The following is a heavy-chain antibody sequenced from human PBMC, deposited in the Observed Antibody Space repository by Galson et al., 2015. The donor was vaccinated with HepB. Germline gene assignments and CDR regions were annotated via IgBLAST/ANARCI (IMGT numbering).Heavy chain of an antibody. J-gene: IGHJ5*02. Sequence: SLRLSCAASGFTFSDYYMSWIRQAPGKGLEWVSYISSSSSYTNYADSVKGRFTISRDNAKNSLYLQMNSLRAEDTAVYYCARNDGTLWFGELTYNWFDPWGQGTLVTVSS. CDR2: ISSSSSYT. CDR3: ARNDGTLWFGELTYNWFDP. V-gene: IGHV3-11*06. D-gene: IGHD3-10*01. CDR1: GFTFSDYY.